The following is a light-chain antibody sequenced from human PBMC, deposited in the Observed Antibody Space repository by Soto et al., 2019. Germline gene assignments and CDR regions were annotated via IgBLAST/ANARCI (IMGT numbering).Light chain of an antibody. V-gene: IGLV2-14*01. J-gene: IGLJ1*01. CDR3: SSYTSSSTQV. CDR2: DVS. CDR1: SSDVGGYNY. Sequence: QSVLTQPASVSGAPGHSITISCTGTSSDVGGYNYVSWYQQHPGKAPKLMIYDVSNRPSGVSNRFSGSKSGNTASLTISGLQAEDEADYYCSSYTSSSTQVFGTGTKVTVL.